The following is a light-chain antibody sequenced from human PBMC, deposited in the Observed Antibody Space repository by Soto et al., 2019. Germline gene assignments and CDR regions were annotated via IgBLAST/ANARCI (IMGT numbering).Light chain of an antibody. V-gene: IGKV1-5*01. Sequence: DIQMTQSPSTLCASVGDRVTITCRASQSISSWLAWYQQKPGKAPKLLIYDASSLESGVPSRFSVSGSGTEFTLTISSLQPDDFATYYCQKYNSYSRTFGQGTKVEIK. J-gene: IGKJ1*01. CDR2: DAS. CDR1: QSISSW. CDR3: QKYNSYSRT.